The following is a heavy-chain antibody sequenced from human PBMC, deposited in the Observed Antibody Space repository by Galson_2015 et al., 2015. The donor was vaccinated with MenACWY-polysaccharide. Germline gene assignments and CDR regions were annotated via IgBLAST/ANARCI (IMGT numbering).Heavy chain of an antibody. J-gene: IGHJ4*02. D-gene: IGHD1-26*01. CDR3: ARVEKYSGSYYILH. V-gene: IGHV4-38-2*01. CDR1: GYSISSGYY. CDR2: IYHSGST. Sequence: ETLSLTCAVSGYSISSGYYWGWIRQPPGKGLEWIGSIYHSGSTYYNPSLKSRVTISVDTSKNQFSLKLSSVTAADPAVYYCARVEKYSGSYYILHWGQGTLVTVSS.